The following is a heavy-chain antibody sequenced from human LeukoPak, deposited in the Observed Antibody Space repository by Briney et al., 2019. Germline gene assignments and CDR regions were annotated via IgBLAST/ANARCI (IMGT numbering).Heavy chain of an antibody. CDR1: GFSFTNYW. D-gene: IGHD3-9*01. J-gene: IGHJ4*02. Sequence: GGSLGLSCATSGFSFTNYWMNWVRQAPGKGLEWVAHIKQDGSEKYYVGSVRGRFTISRDNADNALYLQMNSLRGDDTAVYYCARGVDSAIDWWGQGTLVTVSS. CDR3: ARGVDSAIDW. V-gene: IGHV3-7*01. CDR2: IKQDGSEK.